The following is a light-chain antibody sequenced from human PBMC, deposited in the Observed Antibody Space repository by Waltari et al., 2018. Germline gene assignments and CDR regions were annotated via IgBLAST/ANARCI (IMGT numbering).Light chain of an antibody. CDR1: QSPVHSDGNTN. CDR2: KVS. J-gene: IGKJ2*01. Sequence: DVVMTQSPLSLPVTLGQPAAISSRSSQSPVHSDGNTNLNWFQQRPCQSPSRLLYKVSRRDSGVPDRFSGSGSGTDFTLRISRVEAEDVGVYYCMQGSHWPRTFGQGTKLEI. V-gene: IGKV2-30*02. CDR3: MQGSHWPRT.